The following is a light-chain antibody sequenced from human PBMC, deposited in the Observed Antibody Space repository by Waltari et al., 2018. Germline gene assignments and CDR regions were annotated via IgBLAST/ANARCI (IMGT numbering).Light chain of an antibody. CDR2: YAS. J-gene: IGKJ2*01. Sequence: EIVLTQSPDPQSVTPKEKVTITCRASQNIGSQLHWYQQNSDQSPKVLIKYASQSFSGVPSRFSGSGSGTDFTLTINGLEAEDAATYYCHHSYDLPYTFGQGTKLEIK. CDR3: HHSYDLPYT. V-gene: IGKV6-21*01. CDR1: QNIGSQ.